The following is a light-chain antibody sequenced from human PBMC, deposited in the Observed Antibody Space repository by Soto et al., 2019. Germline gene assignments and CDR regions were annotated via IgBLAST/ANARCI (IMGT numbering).Light chain of an antibody. Sequence: QSALTQPASVSVSPGQSITISCTGTSSDVGGYNYVSWYQQHPGKAPKLMSYDVSNRPSGVSNRFSGSKSGNTASLTISGLQAEDEADYYCSSYTSSSTLPYVFGTGTKLTVL. V-gene: IGLV2-14*01. CDR2: DVS. CDR3: SSYTSSSTLPYV. J-gene: IGLJ1*01. CDR1: SSDVGGYNY.